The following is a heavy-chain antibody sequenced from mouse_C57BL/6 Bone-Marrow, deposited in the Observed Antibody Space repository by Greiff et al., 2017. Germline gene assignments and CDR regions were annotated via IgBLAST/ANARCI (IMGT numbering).Heavy chain of an antibody. CDR2: IYPRDGST. CDR1: GYTFTSYD. D-gene: IGHD2-3*01. Sequence: VQLQQSGPELVKPGASVKLSCKASGYTFTSYDINWVKQRPGQGLEWIGWIYPRDGSTKYNEKFKGKATLTVDTSSSTAYMELHSLTSADSAVSFCERGQEDDGYYDWYFDVWGTGTTVTVSS. CDR3: ERGQEDDGYYDWYFDV. J-gene: IGHJ1*03. V-gene: IGHV1-85*01.